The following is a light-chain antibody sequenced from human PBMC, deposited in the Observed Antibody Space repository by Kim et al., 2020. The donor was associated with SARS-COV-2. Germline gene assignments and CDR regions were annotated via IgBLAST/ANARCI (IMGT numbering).Light chain of an antibody. Sequence: LSPGARATLSCRASQSVITSVPWFKHKPGQAPRLLIHDASYRATGIPARFSGSGSGTDFTLTITGLQAEDFAVYYCQQREDWPLTFGGGTKVDIK. V-gene: IGKV3-11*01. CDR2: DAS. CDR3: QQREDWPLT. CDR1: QSVITS. J-gene: IGKJ4*01.